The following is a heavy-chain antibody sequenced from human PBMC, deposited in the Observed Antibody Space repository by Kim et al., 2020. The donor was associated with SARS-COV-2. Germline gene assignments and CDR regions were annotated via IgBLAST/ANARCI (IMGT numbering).Heavy chain of an antibody. CDR1: GFTFSSYS. CDR2: ISSSSSYI. Sequence: GWSLRLSCAASGFTFSSYSMNWVRQAPGKGLEWISSISSSSSYIYYADSVKGRFTISRDNARASLYLQMNSLRAEDTAAYYCARVLTSGWSYFDYWGQGT. CDR3: ARVLTSGWSYFDY. D-gene: IGHD6-19*01. V-gene: IGHV3-21*04. J-gene: IGHJ4*02.